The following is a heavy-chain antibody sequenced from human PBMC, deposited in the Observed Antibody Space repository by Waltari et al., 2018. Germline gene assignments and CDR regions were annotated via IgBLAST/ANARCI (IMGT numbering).Heavy chain of an antibody. V-gene: IGHV4-59*01. CDR1: VGSISSYY. D-gene: IGHD4-4*01. CDR3: ARADYSNYDRYMDV. Sequence: QVQLQESGPGLVKPSETLSLTCTVSVGSISSYYWSWIRQPPGKGLEWIGYIYYSGSTNYNPSLKSRVTISVDTSKNQFSLKLSSVTAADTAVYYCARADYSNYDRYMDVWGKGTTVTISS. J-gene: IGHJ6*03. CDR2: IYYSGST.